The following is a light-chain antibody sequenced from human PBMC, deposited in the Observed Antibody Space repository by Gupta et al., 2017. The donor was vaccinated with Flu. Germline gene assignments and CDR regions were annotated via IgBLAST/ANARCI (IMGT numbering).Light chain of an antibody. J-gene: IGKJ4*01. V-gene: IGKV1-33*01. CDR1: HDIINY. CDR2: DAS. CDR3: QQYNNLPLT. Sequence: DIQLTQSPPSLPASVGDRVTITCQASHDIINYLNWYQQKPGKAPKRLIYDASNLETGVPSRFSGSGSGTDFTITISSLQPEDIATYYCQQYNNLPLTFGEGTKVEIK.